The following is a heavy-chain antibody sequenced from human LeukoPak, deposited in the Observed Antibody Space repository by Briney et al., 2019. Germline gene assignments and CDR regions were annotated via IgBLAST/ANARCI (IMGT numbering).Heavy chain of an antibody. J-gene: IGHJ4*02. Sequence: GGSLRLSCAASGFTFSSYAMSWVRQAPGKGLEWVSAISGSGGSTYYADSVKGRFTISRDNAKNSLYLQMNSLRAEDTAVYYCARPRYCSSTSCPYYFDYWGQGTLVTVSS. CDR2: ISGSGGST. V-gene: IGHV3-23*01. CDR3: ARPRYCSSTSCPYYFDY. D-gene: IGHD2-2*01. CDR1: GFTFSSYA.